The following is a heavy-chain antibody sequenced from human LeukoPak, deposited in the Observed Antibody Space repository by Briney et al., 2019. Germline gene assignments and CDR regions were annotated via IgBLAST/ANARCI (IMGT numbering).Heavy chain of an antibody. V-gene: IGHV1-18*01. CDR2: ISAYNGNT. D-gene: IGHD2-2*01. J-gene: IGHJ4*02. Sequence: GASVKVSCKASGYTFTSYGISWVRQAPGQGLEWMGWISAYNGNTNYAQKLQGRVTMTTDTSTSTAYMELRSLRSDDTAVYYCARGGYCSSTSCRPYYFDYWGQGTLVTVSS. CDR3: ARGGYCSSTSCRPYYFDY. CDR1: GYTFTSYG.